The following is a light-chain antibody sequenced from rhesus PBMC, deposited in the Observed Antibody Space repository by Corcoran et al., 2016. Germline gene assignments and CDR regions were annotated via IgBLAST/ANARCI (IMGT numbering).Light chain of an antibody. Sequence: DIQMTQSPSSLSAPVGDRVTITCRASQGISNWLAWYQQKPGKAPKPLIYRASNLEKGVPLRFSDNGSGTDFTLTISSLQPEDIATYYCIQHDNSRTFGQGTKVEIK. CDR3: IQHDNSRT. CDR2: RAS. V-gene: IGKV1-69*01. CDR1: QGISNW. J-gene: IGKJ1*01.